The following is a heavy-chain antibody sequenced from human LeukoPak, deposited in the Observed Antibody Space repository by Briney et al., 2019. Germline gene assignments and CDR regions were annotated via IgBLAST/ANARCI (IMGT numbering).Heavy chain of an antibody. V-gene: IGHV3-53*01. CDR1: GFTVSSNY. CDR3: ARSNDAFDI. CDR2: IYSGGST. Sequence: PGGSLRLSCAASGFTVSSNYMNWVRQAPGTGLEWVSIIYSGGSTFYADSVKGRFTISRDNSKNTLFLQMNSLRAEDTAVYYCARSNDAFDIWGQGTMVTVSS. D-gene: IGHD5/OR15-5a*01. J-gene: IGHJ3*02.